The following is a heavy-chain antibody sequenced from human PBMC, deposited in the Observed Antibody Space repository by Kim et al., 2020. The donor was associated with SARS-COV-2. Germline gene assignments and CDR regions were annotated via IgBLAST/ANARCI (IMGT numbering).Heavy chain of an antibody. J-gene: IGHJ4*02. CDR1: GGSFSGYY. Sequence: SETLSLTCAVYGGSFSGYYWSWIRQPPGKGLEWIGEINHSGSTNYNPSLKSRVTISVDTSNNQFSLKLSSVTAADTAVYYCARFKEEVSMIVVVITAVSSYLDYWGQGTLVTVSS. CDR3: ARFKEEVSMIVVVITAVSSYLDY. CDR2: INHSGST. D-gene: IGHD3-22*01. V-gene: IGHV4-34*01.